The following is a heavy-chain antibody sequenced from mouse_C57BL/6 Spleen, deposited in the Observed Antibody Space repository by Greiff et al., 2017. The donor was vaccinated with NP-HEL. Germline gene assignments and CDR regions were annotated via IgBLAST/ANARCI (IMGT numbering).Heavy chain of an antibody. CDR3: ARAPSTVVAPGYAMDY. CDR1: GYTFTSYW. CDR2: IDPSDSET. Sequence: VQLQQPGAELVRPGSSVKLSCKASGYTFTSYWMHWVKQRPIQGLEWIGNIDPSDSETHYNQKFKDKATLTVDKSSSTAYMQLSSLTSEDSAVYYCARAPSTVVAPGYAMDYWGQGTSVTVSS. J-gene: IGHJ4*01. D-gene: IGHD1-1*01. V-gene: IGHV1-52*01.